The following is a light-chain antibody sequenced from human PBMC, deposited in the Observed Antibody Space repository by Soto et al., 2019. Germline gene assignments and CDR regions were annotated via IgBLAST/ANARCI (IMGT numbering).Light chain of an antibody. V-gene: IGLV1-44*01. CDR2: TNN. Sequence: QSVLTQPPSASGTPGQRVIISCSGSSSNVGSNSVTWYQQLPGTAPKLLMDTNNQRPSGVPDRFSGSKSGTSASLAISGLQSEDEADYYCAAWDDNLNGWVFGGGTKVTVL. J-gene: IGLJ3*02. CDR3: AAWDDNLNGWV. CDR1: SSNVGSNS.